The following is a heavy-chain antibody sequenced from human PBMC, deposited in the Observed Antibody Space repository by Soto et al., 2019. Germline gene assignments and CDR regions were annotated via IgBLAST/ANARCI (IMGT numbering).Heavy chain of an antibody. J-gene: IGHJ6*02. D-gene: IGHD2-21*02. CDR3: ARDRHIVVVTAEEIPDYYYYGMDV. Sequence: GASVKVSCKASGGTFSSYAISWVRQAPGQGLEWMGGIIPIFGTANYAQKFQGRVTITADESTSTAYMELSSLRSEDTAVYYCARDRHIVVVTAEEIPDYYYYGMDVWGQGTTVTVSS. CDR1: GGTFSSYA. CDR2: IIPIFGTA. V-gene: IGHV1-69*13.